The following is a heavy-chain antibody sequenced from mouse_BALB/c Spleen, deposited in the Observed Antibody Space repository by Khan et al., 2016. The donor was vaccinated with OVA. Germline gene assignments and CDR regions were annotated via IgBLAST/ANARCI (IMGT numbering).Heavy chain of an antibody. J-gene: IGHJ3*01. D-gene: IGHD1-1*01. CDR1: DYTFTNYW. Sequence: QVQLKQSGAELAKPGASVKMSRKASDYTFTNYWMHWVKQRPGQGLEWIGYINPSTDYTEYNQKFKDKATLTADKSSSTAYMQLSSLTSEDSAVYYCVNHGSSSAWFTYWGQGTLVTVSA. V-gene: IGHV1-7*01. CDR2: INPSTDYT. CDR3: VNHGSSSAWFTY.